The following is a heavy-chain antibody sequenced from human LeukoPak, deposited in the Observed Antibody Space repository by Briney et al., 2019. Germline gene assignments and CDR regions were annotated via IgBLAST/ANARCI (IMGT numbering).Heavy chain of an antibody. CDR2: IYYSGST. V-gene: IGHV4-38-2*01. D-gene: IGHD6-19*01. Sequence: SETLSLTCAVSGYSISSGYYWGWIRQPPGKGLEWIGSIYYSGSTYYNPSLKSRVTISVDTSKNQFSLKLSSVTAADTAVYYCARHDLAVAGGHDSFDYWGQGTLVTVSS. J-gene: IGHJ4*02. CDR3: ARHDLAVAGGHDSFDY. CDR1: GYSISSGYY.